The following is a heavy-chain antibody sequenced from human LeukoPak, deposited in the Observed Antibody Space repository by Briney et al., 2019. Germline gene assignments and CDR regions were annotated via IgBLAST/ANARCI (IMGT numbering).Heavy chain of an antibody. CDR3: ARNLPAADY. D-gene: IGHD2-2*01. V-gene: IGHV3-21*01. CDR2: ISSSSTYI. J-gene: IGHJ4*02. Sequence: PGGSLRLSCAASGFTFSSYSMNWVRQAPGKGLEWVPSISSSSTYIYYVDSVKGRFTISRDNAKNSLYLQMNSLRAEDTAVYYCARNLPAADYWGQGTLVTVSS. CDR1: GFTFSSYS.